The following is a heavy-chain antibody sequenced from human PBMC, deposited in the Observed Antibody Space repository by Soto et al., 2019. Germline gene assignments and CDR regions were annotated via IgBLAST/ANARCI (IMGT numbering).Heavy chain of an antibody. V-gene: IGHV1-18*04. Sequence: QVHLVQSGTEVKEPGASVKVSCKASASTFTGYTINWVRQAPGQGLEWMGWISTFNGNTKYAGNFEGRVTMTTNTSKTTAYLELTSLTVDDTAVYFCARGTVTSGRWFGPWGQGTLVSVSS. J-gene: IGHJ5*02. CDR2: ISTFNGNT. CDR1: ASTFTGYT. CDR3: ARGTVTSGRWFGP. D-gene: IGHD4-17*01.